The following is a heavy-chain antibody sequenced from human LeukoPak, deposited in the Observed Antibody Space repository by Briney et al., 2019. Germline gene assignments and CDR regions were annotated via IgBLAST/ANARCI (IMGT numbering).Heavy chain of an antibody. J-gene: IGHJ4*02. CDR2: MNHSGST. V-gene: IGHV4-34*01. CDR1: GGSISGYY. Sequence: SETLSLTCAVYGGSISGYYWSWIRRPPGKGLEWIGEMNHSGSTNYNPSLKSRVTISVDTSKNQFSLKLSSVTAADTAVYYCARELIVATIKAYFDYWGQGTLVTVSS. D-gene: IGHD5-12*01. CDR3: ARELIVATIKAYFDY.